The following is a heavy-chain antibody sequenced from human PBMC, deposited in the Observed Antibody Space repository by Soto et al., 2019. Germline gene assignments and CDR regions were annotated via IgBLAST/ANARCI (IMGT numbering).Heavy chain of an antibody. CDR1: GGSISSYY. CDR3: ARQEGRYCSGGSCYGAYYFDY. CDR2: IYYSGST. D-gene: IGHD2-15*01. V-gene: IGHV4-59*08. J-gene: IGHJ4*02. Sequence: SETLSLTCTVSGGSISSYYWSWIRQPPGKGLERIGYIYYSGSTNYNPSLKSRVTISVDTSKNQFSLKLSSVTAADTAVYYCARQEGRYCSGGSCYGAYYFDYWGQGTLVTVSS.